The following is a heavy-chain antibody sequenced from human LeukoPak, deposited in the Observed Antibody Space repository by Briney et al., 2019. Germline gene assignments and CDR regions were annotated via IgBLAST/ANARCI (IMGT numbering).Heavy chain of an antibody. CDR2: ISYDGSNE. CDR1: GFTFSSYG. J-gene: IGHJ3*02. V-gene: IGHV3-30*18. CDR3: AKDDAFDI. Sequence: PGRSLRLSCAASGFTFSSYGMHWVRQAPGKGLEWVAVISYDGSNEYYADSVKGRFTISRDNSKNTLYLQMNSLRAEDTAVYYCAKDDAFDIWGQGTMVTVSS.